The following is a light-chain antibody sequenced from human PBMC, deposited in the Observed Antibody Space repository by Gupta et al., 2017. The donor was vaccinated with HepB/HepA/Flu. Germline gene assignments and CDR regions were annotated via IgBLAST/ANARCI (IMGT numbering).Light chain of an antibody. CDR1: SSTIGGNT. V-gene: IGLV1-44*01. CDR3: AACDATLNGWV. CDR2: SNN. Sequence: QSVLTQPPSASGTPGQRVTISCSGSSSTIGGNTVNWYQQLPVTAPKVIIHSNNQRPSVFPDRFSGSKSGTSASLAISGLQAEDEADYYCAACDATLNGWVFGGGTRLTVL. J-gene: IGLJ3*02.